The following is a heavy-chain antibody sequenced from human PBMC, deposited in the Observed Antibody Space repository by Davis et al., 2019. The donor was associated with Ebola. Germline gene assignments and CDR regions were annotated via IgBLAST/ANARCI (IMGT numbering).Heavy chain of an antibody. V-gene: IGHV3-23*01. CDR2: ISGSGGST. Sequence: GESLKISCAASGFTFSSYAMSWVRQAPGKGLEWVSAISGSGGSTYYADSVKGRFTISRDNSKNTLYLQMNSLRAEDTAVYYCARWREWELLNYWGQGTLVTVSS. CDR3: ARWREWELLNY. D-gene: IGHD1-26*01. J-gene: IGHJ4*02. CDR1: GFTFSSYA.